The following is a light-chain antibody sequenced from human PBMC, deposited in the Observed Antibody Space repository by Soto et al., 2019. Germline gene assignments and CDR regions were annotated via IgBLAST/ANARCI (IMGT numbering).Light chain of an antibody. CDR1: QSISSY. J-gene: IGKJ5*01. V-gene: IGKV1-39*01. CDR3: QQSYSTPIT. Sequence: PPSPFSLSAPVGDRVTIPCRASQSISSYLNWYQQKPGKAPKVLIYAASSLQSGVPSRFSGSGSGTDFTLTISSLQPEDFATYYCQQSYSTPITFGQGTRLEIK. CDR2: AAS.